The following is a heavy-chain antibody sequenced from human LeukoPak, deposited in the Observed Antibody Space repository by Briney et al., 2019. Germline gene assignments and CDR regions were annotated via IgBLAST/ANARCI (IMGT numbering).Heavy chain of an antibody. Sequence: ASVKVSCKASGYTFTGYYMHWVRQAPGQGLEWMGWINPNSGGTNYAQKFQSRVTMTRDTSIGTAYMELSRLRSDDTAVYYCARVLTRKSFNFDYWGQGTLVTVSS. CDR3: ARVLTRKSFNFDY. J-gene: IGHJ4*02. CDR2: INPNSGGT. V-gene: IGHV1-2*02. CDR1: GYTFTGYY. D-gene: IGHD1-14*01.